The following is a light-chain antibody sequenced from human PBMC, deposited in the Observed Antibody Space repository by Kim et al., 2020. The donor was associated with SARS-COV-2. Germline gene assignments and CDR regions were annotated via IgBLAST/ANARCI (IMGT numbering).Light chain of an antibody. J-gene: IGKJ3*01. CDR2: DAS. CDR1: QDISNY. CDR3: QQYGNLPIT. V-gene: IGKV1-33*01. Sequence: DIQMTQSPSSLSASVGDRVTITCQASQDISNYLNWYQHKPGKAPKLLIYDASNLETGVPSRFSGSGSGTDFTFTISSLQPEDIATYYCQQYGNLPITFGPGTKVDIK.